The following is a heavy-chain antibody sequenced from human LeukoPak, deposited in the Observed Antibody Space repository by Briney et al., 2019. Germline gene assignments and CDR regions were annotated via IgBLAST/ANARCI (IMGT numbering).Heavy chain of an antibody. CDR3: AREYYSGNYYVFDY. CDR2: ISYDGDHK. V-gene: IGHV3-30-3*01. Sequence: GRSLRLSCAASGFTFTDYAIHWVRQAPGKGLEWVAVISYDGDHKYYPDSVKGRFTVSRDNSKNTVYLQMNSLRVEDTAVYFCAREYYSGNYYVFDYWGQGTLLTVSS. D-gene: IGHD1-26*01. J-gene: IGHJ4*02. CDR1: GFTFTDYA.